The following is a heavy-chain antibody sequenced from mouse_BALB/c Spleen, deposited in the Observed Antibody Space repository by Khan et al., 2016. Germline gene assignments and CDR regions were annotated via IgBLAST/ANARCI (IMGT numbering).Heavy chain of an antibody. V-gene: IGHV1S34*01. CDR2: ITSYNGAT. CDR1: GYSFTGYY. J-gene: IGHJ3*01. Sequence: LVKTGASVKISCKASGYSFTGYYMHWVKQSHGKSLEWIGYITSYNGATSYNQKFKGKATFTVDTSSSKAYMQFNSRTSEDSAVYYCASPYGSSYVGFAYWGQGTLVTVSA. CDR3: ASPYGSSYVGFAY. D-gene: IGHD1-1*01.